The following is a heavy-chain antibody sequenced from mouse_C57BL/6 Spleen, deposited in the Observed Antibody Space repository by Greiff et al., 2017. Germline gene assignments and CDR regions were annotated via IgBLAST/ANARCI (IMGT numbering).Heavy chain of an antibody. J-gene: IGHJ4*01. D-gene: IGHD2-4*01. CDR3: ARYRDDYRYAMDY. Sequence: QVQLQQSGTELVKPGASVKLSCKASGYTFTSYWMHWVKQRPGQGLEWIGNINPSNGGTNYNEKFKSKATLTVAKSSSTAYMQLSSLTSEDSAVYYCARYRDDYRYAMDYWGQGTSVTVSS. CDR1: GYTFTSYW. CDR2: INPSNGGT. V-gene: IGHV1-53*01.